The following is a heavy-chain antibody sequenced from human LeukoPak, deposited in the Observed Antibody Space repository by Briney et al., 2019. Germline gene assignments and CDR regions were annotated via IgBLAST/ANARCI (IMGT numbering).Heavy chain of an antibody. D-gene: IGHD4-17*01. CDR2: IKSKTDGGTT. CDR3: TTDPQTPSSYGDYFINWFGP. Sequence: GGSLRLSCTASGLTFSTSGFNWVRQAPGKGLEWVGRIKSKTDGGTTDYAAPVKGRFTISRDDSKNTLYLQMNSLKTEDTAVYYCTTDPQTPSSYGDYFINWFGPWGQGTLVTVSS. V-gene: IGHV3-15*01. J-gene: IGHJ5*02. CDR1: GLTFSTSG.